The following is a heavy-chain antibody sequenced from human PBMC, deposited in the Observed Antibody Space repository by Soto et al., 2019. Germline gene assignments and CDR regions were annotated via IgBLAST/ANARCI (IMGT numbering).Heavy chain of an antibody. Sequence: ASVKVSCKASGYTFTGYYMHWVRQAPGQGLEWMGWINPNSGGTNYAQKFQGRVTMTRDTSISTAYMELSRLRSDDTAVYYCARESDCSGGSGLDYWGQGTLVTVSS. J-gene: IGHJ4*02. V-gene: IGHV1-2*02. CDR3: ARESDCSGGSGLDY. CDR1: GYTFTGYY. D-gene: IGHD2-15*01. CDR2: INPNSGGT.